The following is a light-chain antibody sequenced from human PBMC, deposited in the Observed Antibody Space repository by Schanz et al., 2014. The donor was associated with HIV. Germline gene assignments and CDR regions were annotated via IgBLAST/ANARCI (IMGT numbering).Light chain of an antibody. J-gene: IGKJ1*01. CDR3: QQYNSDSGT. CDR2: GAS. CDR1: QSVSSN. Sequence: EIVLTQSPATLSVSPGERAPLSCRASQSVSSNLAWYQQKPGQAPRLLIYGASTRATGIPARFSGSGSGTEFTLTISSLQPDDFATYYCQQYNSDSGTFGQGTKVEIK. V-gene: IGKV3-15*01.